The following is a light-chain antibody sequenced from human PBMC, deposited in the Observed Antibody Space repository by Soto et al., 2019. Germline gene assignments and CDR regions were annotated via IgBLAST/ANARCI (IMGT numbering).Light chain of an antibody. Sequence: EIVLTQSPGTLSLSPGERATPSCRASQSVSSSYLAWYQQKPGQAPRLLIYGASSRATGIPDRFSGSGSGTDFTLTISRLEPEDFAVYYCQQYGSSVTFSPGTKVDIK. V-gene: IGKV3-20*01. J-gene: IGKJ3*01. CDR1: QSVSSSY. CDR2: GAS. CDR3: QQYGSSVT.